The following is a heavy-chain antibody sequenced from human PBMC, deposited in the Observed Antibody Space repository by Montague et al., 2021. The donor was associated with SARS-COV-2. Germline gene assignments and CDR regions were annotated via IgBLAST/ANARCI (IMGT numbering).Heavy chain of an antibody. CDR3: SRDPRYSLGWSFDY. CDR2: TYYRSKWYY. J-gene: IGHJ4*02. D-gene: IGHD6-19*01. CDR1: GDSVSGNTAG. V-gene: IGHV6-1*01. Sequence: CAISGDSVSGNTAGWNWIRQSPSRGLEWLGRTYYRSKWYYDYAVSVKSRMTISPDTSKNQFSLQLSSVTPEDRAVYYCSRDPRYSLGWSFDYWAREPWSPSPQ.